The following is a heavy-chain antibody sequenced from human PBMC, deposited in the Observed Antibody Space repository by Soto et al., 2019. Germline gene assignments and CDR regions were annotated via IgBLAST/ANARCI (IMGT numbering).Heavy chain of an antibody. J-gene: IGHJ6*03. D-gene: IGHD5-12*01. CDR2: ISGSGGST. CDR1: GFTFSSYA. CDR3: AKSLARDYYYMDV. V-gene: IGHV3-23*01. Sequence: GGSLRLSCAASGFTFSSYAMSWVRQAPGKGLEWVSAISGSGGSTYYADSVKGRFTISRDNSKNTLCLQMNSLRAEDTAVYYCAKSLARDYYYMDVWGKGTTVTVSS.